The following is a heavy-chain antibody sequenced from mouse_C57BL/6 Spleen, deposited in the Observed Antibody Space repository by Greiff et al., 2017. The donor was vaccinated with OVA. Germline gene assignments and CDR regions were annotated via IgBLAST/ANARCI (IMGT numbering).Heavy chain of an antibody. Sequence: VQLQQSGAELVMPGASVKLSCKASGYTFTSYWMHWVKQRPGQGLEWIGEIDPSDSYTNYNQKFKGKSTLTVDKSSSTAYMQLSSLTSEDSAVYYCARWEVGRYYFDYWGQGTTLTVSS. J-gene: IGHJ2*01. CDR3: ARWEVGRYYFDY. CDR1: GYTFTSYW. V-gene: IGHV1-69*01. D-gene: IGHD4-1*01. CDR2: IDPSDSYT.